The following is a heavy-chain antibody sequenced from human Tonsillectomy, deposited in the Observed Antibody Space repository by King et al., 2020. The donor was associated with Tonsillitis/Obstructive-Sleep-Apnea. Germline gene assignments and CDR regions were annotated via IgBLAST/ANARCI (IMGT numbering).Heavy chain of an antibody. Sequence: QLVQSGAEVKMPGSSVRVSCEASGGTFSNYDLSWVRQAPGQGLEWMGGIITILGITNYAQKFQGRVTITANKSTSTAYMELSSLRSKDTAVYYCSRAYCDNYDYHSGSYYSIGAFDIWGQGTMVTVSS. D-gene: IGHD3-22*01. CDR1: GGTFSNYD. CDR2: IITILGIT. V-gene: IGHV1-69*10. J-gene: IGHJ3*02. CDR3: SRAYCDNYDYHSGSYYSIGAFDI.